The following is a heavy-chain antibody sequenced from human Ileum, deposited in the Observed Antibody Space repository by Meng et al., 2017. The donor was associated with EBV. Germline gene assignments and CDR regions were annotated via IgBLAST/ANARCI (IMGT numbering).Heavy chain of an antibody. Sequence: GRLQASGPGLVKPSETLSLTCTVSGGSISSYYWSWIRQPPGKGLEWIGYIYYSGSTTYHPSLKSRVTISVDTSKNQFSLNLSSVTAADTAVYYCARGGWSLDYWGQGTLVTVSS. CDR2: IYYSGST. D-gene: IGHD2-15*01. CDR3: ARGGWSLDY. CDR1: GGSISSYY. J-gene: IGHJ4*02. V-gene: IGHV4-59*08.